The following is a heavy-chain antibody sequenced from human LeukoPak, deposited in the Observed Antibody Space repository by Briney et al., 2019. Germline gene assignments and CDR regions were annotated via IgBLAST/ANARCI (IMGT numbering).Heavy chain of an antibody. CDR1: GYSFTSYW. V-gene: IGHV5-51*01. Sequence: GESLKISCKGSGYSFTSYWIGWVRQMPGKGLGWMGIIYPGDSDTRYSPSFQGQVTISADKSISTAYLQWSSLKASDTAMYYCARGARSMYSGSWYDYWGQGTLVTVSS. CDR3: ARGARSMYSGSWYDY. J-gene: IGHJ4*02. D-gene: IGHD6-13*01. CDR2: IYPGDSDT.